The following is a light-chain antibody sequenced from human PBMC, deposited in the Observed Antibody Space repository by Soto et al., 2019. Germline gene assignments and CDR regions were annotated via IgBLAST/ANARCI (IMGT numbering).Light chain of an antibody. CDR1: QSISSH. Sequence: EIVLTQSPATLSLSPGERATLSCRASQSISSHLAWYQQKPGQAPRLLMYDVSNRATDIPARFSGSGSGTDFTLTISSLEPEDFAVYYCQQRPNWPLTFGGGTEVEIK. V-gene: IGKV3-11*01. CDR3: QQRPNWPLT. CDR2: DVS. J-gene: IGKJ4*01.